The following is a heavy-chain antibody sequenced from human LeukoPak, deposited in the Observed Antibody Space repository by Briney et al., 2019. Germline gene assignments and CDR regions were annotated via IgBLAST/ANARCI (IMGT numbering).Heavy chain of an antibody. J-gene: IGHJ4*02. D-gene: IGHD2-2*01. Sequence: GRFLRLSCAASGFTFSSYAMHWVRQAPGKGLEWVAVISYDGSNKYYADSVKGRFTISRDNSKNTLYLQMNSLKAEDTAVYYCARDLQDIVVVPAADYWGQGTLVTVSS. CDR2: ISYDGSNK. CDR1: GFTFSSYA. CDR3: ARDLQDIVVVPAADY. V-gene: IGHV3-30*04.